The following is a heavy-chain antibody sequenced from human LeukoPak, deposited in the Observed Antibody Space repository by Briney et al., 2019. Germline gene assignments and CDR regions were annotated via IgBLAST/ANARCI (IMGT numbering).Heavy chain of an antibody. CDR2: ISGSGGST. CDR3: AIDRTYGGSYYGDFQH. J-gene: IGHJ1*01. CDR1: GFTFSSYA. V-gene: IGHV3-23*01. D-gene: IGHD1-26*01. Sequence: PGGSLRLSCAASGFTFSSYAMSWVRQAPGKGLEWVSAISGSGGSTYYADSVKGRFTISRDNSKNTLYLQMNSLRAEDTAVYYLAIDRTYGGSYYGDFQHWGQGTLVTVSS.